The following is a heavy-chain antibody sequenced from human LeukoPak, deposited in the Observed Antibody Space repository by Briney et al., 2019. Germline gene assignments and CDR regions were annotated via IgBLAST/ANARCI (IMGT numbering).Heavy chain of an antibody. Sequence: PGGSLRLSCAASGFTVSSNYMSWVRQAPGKGLEWVSVIYSGGSTYYADSVKGRFTISRDNSKNTLYLQMNSLRAEDTAVYYCARDGGVGATWEGFDYWGQGILVTVSS. CDR3: ARDGGVGATWEGFDY. CDR2: IYSGGST. D-gene: IGHD1-26*01. CDR1: GFTVSSNY. J-gene: IGHJ4*02. V-gene: IGHV3-53*01.